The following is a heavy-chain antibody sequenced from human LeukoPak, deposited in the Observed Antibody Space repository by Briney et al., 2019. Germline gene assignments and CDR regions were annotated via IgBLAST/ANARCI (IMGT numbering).Heavy chain of an antibody. V-gene: IGHV1-46*01. CDR2: INPSGGST. Sequence: ASVKVSCKASGGTFSSYAISWVRQAPGQGLEWMGIINPSGGSTSYAQKFQGRVTMTRDTSTSTVYMELSSLRSEDTAVYYCAREDFWSGYNWFDPWGQGTLVTVSS. J-gene: IGHJ5*02. CDR3: AREDFWSGYNWFDP. D-gene: IGHD3-3*01. CDR1: GGTFSSYA.